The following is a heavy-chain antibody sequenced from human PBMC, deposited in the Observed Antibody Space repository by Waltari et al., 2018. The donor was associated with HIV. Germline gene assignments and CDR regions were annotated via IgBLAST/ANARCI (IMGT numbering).Heavy chain of an antibody. D-gene: IGHD5-18*01. V-gene: IGHV4-31*03. CDR3: SIGWDTARVAGDYFGMDV. J-gene: IGHJ6*02. CDR2: IYDSGYT. CDR1: GGSIGIGPYY. Sequence: QVQLQESGPGLVRPPQTLSLTCTVSGGSIGIGPYYWSWTRQHPGKGLEWIGYIYDSGYTFYNPTFKRRVAMSVETSYNQFSLMLNSVTASDTAGYYCSIGWDTARVAGDYFGMDVCGQGTTVTVSS.